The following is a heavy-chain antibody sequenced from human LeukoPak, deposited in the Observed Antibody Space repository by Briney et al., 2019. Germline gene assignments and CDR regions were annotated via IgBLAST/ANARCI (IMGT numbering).Heavy chain of an antibody. Sequence: SETLSLTCAVYGGSFSGYYWSWIRQPPGKGLEWIGEINHSGSTNYNPSLKSRVTISVDTSKNQFSLKLSSVTAADTAVYYCARGPKIAAAGNDDYWGQGTLVTVSS. D-gene: IGHD6-13*01. CDR1: GGSFSGYY. J-gene: IGHJ4*02. CDR3: ARGPKIAAAGNDDY. CDR2: INHSGST. V-gene: IGHV4-34*01.